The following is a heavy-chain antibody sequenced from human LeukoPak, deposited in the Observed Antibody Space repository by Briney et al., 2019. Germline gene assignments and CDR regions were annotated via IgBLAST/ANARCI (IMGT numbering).Heavy chain of an antibody. D-gene: IGHD6-6*01. Sequence: TSETLSLTCAVYGGTFSGYYWSWIRQPPGKGLEWIGEINHSGSTNYNPSLKSRVTISVDTSKNQFSLKLSSVTAADTAVDYCARAARPVYFDYWGQGTLVTVSS. J-gene: IGHJ4*02. CDR2: INHSGST. CDR1: GGTFSGYY. CDR3: ARAARPVYFDY. V-gene: IGHV4-34*01.